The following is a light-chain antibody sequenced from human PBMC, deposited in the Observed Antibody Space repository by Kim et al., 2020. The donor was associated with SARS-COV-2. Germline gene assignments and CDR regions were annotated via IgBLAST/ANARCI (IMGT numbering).Light chain of an antibody. CDR1: QSGSTN. Sequence: VSPGDRATPSCRASQSGSTNVAGYQQKPGKAPRLPIYEASTRATGIPARFSGSASGTELTITISSLQSEDFAVYYCQQYNDRPPTFGQGTKVDIK. CDR2: EAS. J-gene: IGKJ1*01. V-gene: IGKV3-15*01. CDR3: QQYNDRPPT.